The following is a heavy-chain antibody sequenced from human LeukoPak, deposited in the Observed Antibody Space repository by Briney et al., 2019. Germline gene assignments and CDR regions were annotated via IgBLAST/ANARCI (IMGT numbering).Heavy chain of an antibody. CDR3: ARAGRGSYLRGSLNC. Sequence: ASVKVSCKASGGTFSSYAISWVRQAPGQGLEWMGGIIPIFGTANYAQKFQGRVTITTDESTSTAYMELSSLRSEDTAVYYCARAGRGSYLRGSLNCWGQGTLVTVSS. D-gene: IGHD1-26*01. J-gene: IGHJ4*02. CDR1: GGTFSSYA. V-gene: IGHV1-69*05. CDR2: IIPIFGTA.